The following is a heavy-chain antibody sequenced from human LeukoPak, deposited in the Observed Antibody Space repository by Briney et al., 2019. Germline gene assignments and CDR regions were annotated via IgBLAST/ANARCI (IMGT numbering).Heavy chain of an antibody. CDR2: INTNTENP. V-gene: IGHV7-4-1*02. J-gene: IGHJ4*02. D-gene: IGHD5-24*01. CDR1: GYTFTSYA. Sequence: APVKVSCKASGYTFTSYAMNWVRQAPGQGLEWMGWINTNTENPTYAQGFTGRFVFSLDTSVSTAYLQISSLEADDTAVYYCARGQPWLPYWGQGSLVTVSS. CDR3: ARGQPWLPY.